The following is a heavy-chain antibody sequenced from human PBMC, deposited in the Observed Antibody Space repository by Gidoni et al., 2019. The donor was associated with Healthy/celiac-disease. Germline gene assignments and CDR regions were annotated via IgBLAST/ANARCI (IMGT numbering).Heavy chain of an antibody. D-gene: IGHD3-16*02. J-gene: IGHJ3*02. CDR2: ISGSGGST. Sequence: EVQLLESGGCLVQPGGSLRLSCAASGFTFSSYAMSWVRQAPGKGLEWVSAISGSGGSTYYADSVKGRFNISRDNSKNTLYLQMNSLRAEDTAVYYCAKEAPMDDYVWGSYRRDDAFDIWGQGTMVTVSS. V-gene: IGHV3-23*01. CDR3: AKEAPMDDYVWGSYRRDDAFDI. CDR1: GFTFSSYA.